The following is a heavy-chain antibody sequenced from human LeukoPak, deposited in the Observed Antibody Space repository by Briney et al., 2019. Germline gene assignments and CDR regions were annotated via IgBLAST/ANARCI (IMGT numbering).Heavy chain of an antibody. V-gene: IGHV1-69*01. CDR1: GPTFRSYA. Sequence: SVKVSCKASGPTFRSYAINWVRQAPGQGLEWMGAIIPSFGTVKYAQKFQGRVTMTADESTSTAYMDLNYLRSDDTAVYFCTRATSANEYSYGFHFDYWGQGTLVTVSS. D-gene: IGHD5-18*01. CDR3: TRATSANEYSYGFHFDY. CDR2: IIPSFGTV. J-gene: IGHJ4*02.